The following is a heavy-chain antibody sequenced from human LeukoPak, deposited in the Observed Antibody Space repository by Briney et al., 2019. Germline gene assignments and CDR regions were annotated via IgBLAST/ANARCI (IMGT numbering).Heavy chain of an antibody. CDR2: INHSGST. V-gene: IGHV4-34*01. D-gene: IGHD3-22*01. CDR3: ARGTSTYDSSGYYHYPFDY. CDR1: GGSFSGYY. Sequence: SETLSLTCAVYGGSFSGYYWSWIRQPPGKGLEGIGEINHSGSTNYNPSLKSRVTISVDTSKNQFSLKLSSVTAADTAVYYCARGTSTYDSSGYYHYPFDYWGQGTLVTVSS. J-gene: IGHJ4*02.